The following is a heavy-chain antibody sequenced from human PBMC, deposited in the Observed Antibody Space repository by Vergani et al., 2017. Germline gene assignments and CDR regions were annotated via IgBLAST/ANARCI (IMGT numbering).Heavy chain of an antibody. V-gene: IGHV3-11*01. J-gene: IGHJ3*02. D-gene: IGHD5-24*01. CDR3: ARDHRDYNNYPGTFDI. CDR2: ISNSGNTI. CDR1: GFSFSDHY. Sequence: QLQLVESGGGLVKLGGSLRLSCAASGFSFSDHYMTWIRQAPGKGLEWVSYISNSGNTIEYADSVKGRFSISRDNAKSSLFLQMDSLRAEDTAVYYCARDHRDYNNYPGTFDIWGQGSMVTVSS.